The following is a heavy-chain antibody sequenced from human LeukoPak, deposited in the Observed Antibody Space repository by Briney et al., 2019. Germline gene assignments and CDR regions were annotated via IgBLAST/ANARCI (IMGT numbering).Heavy chain of an antibody. CDR3: ARGHRVGIWVVPSYESNYFDY. CDR1: GGSFSGYY. J-gene: IGHJ4*02. V-gene: IGHV4-34*01. CDR2: INHSGST. D-gene: IGHD3-22*01. Sequence: KSSETLSLTCAVYGGSFSGYYWSWIRQPPGKGLEWIGEINHSGSTNYNPSLKSRVTISVDTSKNQFSLKLSSVTAADTAVYYCARGHRVGIWVVPSYESNYFDYWGQGTLVTVSS.